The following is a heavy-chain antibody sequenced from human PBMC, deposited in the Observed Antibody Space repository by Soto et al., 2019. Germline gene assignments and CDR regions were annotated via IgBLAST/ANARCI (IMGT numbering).Heavy chain of an antibody. Sequence: EVQLLESGGGLVQPGGSLRISCAASGFTFSSYAMCWVRQAPGKGLEWVSAISGSGGSKYYEYSVQGRFTISRDNSKNTLYLSRNRLRAEDTAVYYCAKERFTMVRGPKEAHDAFDFWGQGTMVTVSS. CDR1: GFTFSSYA. J-gene: IGHJ3*01. V-gene: IGHV3-23*01. D-gene: IGHD3-10*01. CDR3: AKERFTMVRGPKEAHDAFDF. CDR2: ISGSGGSK.